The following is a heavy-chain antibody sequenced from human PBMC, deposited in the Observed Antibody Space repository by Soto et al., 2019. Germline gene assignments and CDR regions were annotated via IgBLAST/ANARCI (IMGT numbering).Heavy chain of an antibody. CDR2: ISYDGSNR. Sequence: GGSLRLSCAASGFTFSTYGMHWVRQAPGKGLEWVALISYDGSNRNSADSVKGRFTISRENSKNTLYLQMNSLRIEDPALDECARDEGRTPSLYSMDFRGQGTTVTVSS. CDR3: ARDEGRTPSLYSMDF. D-gene: IGHD3-3*01. J-gene: IGHJ6*02. CDR1: GFTFSTYG. V-gene: IGHV3-30*03.